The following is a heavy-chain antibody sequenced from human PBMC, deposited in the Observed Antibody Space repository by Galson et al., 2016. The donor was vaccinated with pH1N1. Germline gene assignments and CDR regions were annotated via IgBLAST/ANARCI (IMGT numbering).Heavy chain of an antibody. CDR3: ATSSPNITGTTGFFGLDV. J-gene: IGHJ6*02. Sequence: SVKVSCKASTYSFSGYYIHWVRQAPGQGLEWMGWISPDSGGTVYAQKLQDWVTMPWDTSISTTYMEVTRLTSDDTAVHFCATSSPNITGTTGFFGLDVWGQGTTVTVSS. CDR2: ISPDSGGT. D-gene: IGHD1-7*01. CDR1: TYSFSGYY. V-gene: IGHV1-2*04.